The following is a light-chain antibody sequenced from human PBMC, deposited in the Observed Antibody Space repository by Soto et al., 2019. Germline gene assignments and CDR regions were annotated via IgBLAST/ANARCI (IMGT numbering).Light chain of an antibody. Sequence: QSVLTQPASVSGSPGQSITISCNGTSSDVGGYDYVSWYQQHPGKAPKLMIFEVTNRPSGVSNRFSGSKSGNTASLTISGLRAEDEADYYCSSFRSTSTLPYVFGTGTKLTVL. J-gene: IGLJ1*01. CDR2: EVT. V-gene: IGLV2-14*01. CDR1: SSDVGGYDY. CDR3: SSFRSTSTLPYV.